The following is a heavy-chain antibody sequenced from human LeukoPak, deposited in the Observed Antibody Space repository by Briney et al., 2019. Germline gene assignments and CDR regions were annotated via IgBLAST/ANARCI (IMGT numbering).Heavy chain of an antibody. J-gene: IGHJ4*02. D-gene: IGHD6-13*01. CDR2: INHSGST. CDR1: GGSFSGYY. V-gene: IGHV4-34*01. Sequence: TSETLSLTCAVYGGSFSGYYWSWIRQPPGKGLEWIGEINHSGSTNYNPSLKSRVTISVDTSKNQFSLKLSSVTAADTAVYYCARGPAAPRPMNEIDYWGQGTLVTVSS. CDR3: ARGPAAPRPMNEIDY.